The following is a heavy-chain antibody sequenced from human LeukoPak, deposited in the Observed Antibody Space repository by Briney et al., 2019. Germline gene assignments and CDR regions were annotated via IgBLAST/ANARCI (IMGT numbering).Heavy chain of an antibody. V-gene: IGHV3-30*02. D-gene: IGHD1-26*01. CDR2: IRYDGSNK. CDR3: TKGSGWEMSYYYYYMDV. J-gene: IGHJ6*03. CDR1: GFTFSSYG. Sequence: GGSLRLSCAASGFTFSSYGMHWVRQAPGKGLEWVAFIRYDGSNKYYVGSVKGRFTISRDNSKNTLYLQMNSLRAEDTAVYYCTKGSGWEMSYYYYYMDVWGKGTTVTISS.